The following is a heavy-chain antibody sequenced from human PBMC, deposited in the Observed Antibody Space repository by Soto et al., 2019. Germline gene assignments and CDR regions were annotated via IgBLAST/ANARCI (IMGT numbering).Heavy chain of an antibody. CDR1: GFTFSSYA. J-gene: IGHJ5*02. D-gene: IGHD2-8*01. V-gene: IGHV3-30-3*01. CDR2: ISYDGSNK. CDR3: ARDAMPTASPLLMNWLDP. Sequence: PGGSLRLSCAASGFTFSSYAMHWVRQAPGKGLEWVAVISYDGSNKYYADSVKGRFTISRDNSKNTLYLQMNSLRAEDTAVYYCARDAMPTASPLLMNWLDPWGHGTLVTVSS.